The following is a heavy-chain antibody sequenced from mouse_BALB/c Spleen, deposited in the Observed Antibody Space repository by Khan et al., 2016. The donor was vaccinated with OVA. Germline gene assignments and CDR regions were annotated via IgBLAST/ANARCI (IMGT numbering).Heavy chain of an antibody. CDR3: ARCLYGSSYDYYAMDY. CDR1: GFTFSNYG. Sequence: EVELVESGGDLVKPGGSLKLSCAASGFTFSNYGMSWVRQTPDKRLEWVAIISTSGSYTSYPDSLKGRFTISRDKAKNTSYLQMSSLKSEDTAIYYCARCLYGSSYDYYAMDYWGQGTSVTVSS. CDR2: ISTSGSYT. J-gene: IGHJ4*01. D-gene: IGHD1-1*01. V-gene: IGHV5-6*01.